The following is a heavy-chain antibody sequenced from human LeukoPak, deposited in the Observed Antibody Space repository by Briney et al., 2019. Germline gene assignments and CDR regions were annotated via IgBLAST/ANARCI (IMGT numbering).Heavy chain of an antibody. CDR3: ANLATTYYYDSSGRLLDY. CDR2: ISGGGGTT. V-gene: IGHV3-23*01. J-gene: IGHJ4*02. D-gene: IGHD3-22*01. Sequence: GGSLRLSCAASGFTFSGHAMSWVRQGPGKGLEWVSIISGGGGTTDYADSVKGRFTISRDNSKNTLYLQMNSLRAEDTAVYYCANLATTYYYDSSGRLLDYWGQGTLVTVSS. CDR1: GFTFSGHA.